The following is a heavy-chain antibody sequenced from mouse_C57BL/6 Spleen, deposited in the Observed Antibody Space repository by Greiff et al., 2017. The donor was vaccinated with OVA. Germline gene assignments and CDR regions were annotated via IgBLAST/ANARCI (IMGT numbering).Heavy chain of an antibody. CDR1: GYSITSGYY. D-gene: IGHD3-2*02. CDR2: ISYDGSN. CDR3: ARERDSSGYDYAMDY. V-gene: IGHV3-6*01. Sequence: EVQLQESGPGLVKPSQSLSLTCSVTGYSITSGYYWNWIRQFPGNKLEWMGYISYDGSNNYNPSLKNRISITRDTSKNQFFLKLNSVTTEDTATYYCARERDSSGYDYAMDYWGQGTSVTVSS. J-gene: IGHJ4*01.